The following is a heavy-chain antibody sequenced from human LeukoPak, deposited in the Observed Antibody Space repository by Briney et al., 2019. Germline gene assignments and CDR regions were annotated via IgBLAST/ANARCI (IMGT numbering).Heavy chain of an antibody. V-gene: IGHV3-7*04. CDR3: VWGHYGDY. Sequence: GGSLRLSCAASGLTFSYFWMTWVRQAPGKGLEWVANIKNDGSKKYYADSVEGRFTISRDNAKFLLYLQMDGLRADDTAVYYCVWGHYGDYTGQGTLVTVST. J-gene: IGHJ4*02. CDR1: GLTFSYFW. CDR2: IKNDGSKK.